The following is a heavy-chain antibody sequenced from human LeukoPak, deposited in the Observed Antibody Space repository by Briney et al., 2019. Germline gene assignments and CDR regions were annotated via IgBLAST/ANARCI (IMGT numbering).Heavy chain of an antibody. CDR3: AELGITMIGGV. D-gene: IGHD3-10*02. Sequence: PGGCLRLSCTVSGFTVSSNSMSWVRQALGKGLEWVSFIYSDNTHYSDSVKGRFTISRDNAKNSLYLQMNSLRAEDTAVYYCAELGITMIGGVWGKGTTVTISS. V-gene: IGHV3-53*01. CDR2: IYSDNT. CDR1: GFTVSSNS. J-gene: IGHJ6*04.